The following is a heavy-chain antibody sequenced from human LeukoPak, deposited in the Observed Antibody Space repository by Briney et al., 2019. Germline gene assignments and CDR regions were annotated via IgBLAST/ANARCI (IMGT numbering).Heavy chain of an antibody. CDR3: AKGVYCGGDCYSYYFDY. J-gene: IGHJ4*02. Sequence: GGSLRLSCAASGFTFSSYAMSWVRQAPGKGLEWVTAISGSGGSTYYADSVKGRFTISRDNSKNTLYLQMNSLRAEDTAVYYCAKGVYCGGDCYSYYFDYWGQGTLVTVSS. V-gene: IGHV3-23*01. CDR1: GFTFSSYA. D-gene: IGHD2-21*02. CDR2: ISGSGGST.